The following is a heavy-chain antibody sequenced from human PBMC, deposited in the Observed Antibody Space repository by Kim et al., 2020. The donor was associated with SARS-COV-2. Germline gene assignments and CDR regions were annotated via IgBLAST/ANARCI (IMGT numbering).Heavy chain of an antibody. V-gene: IGHV3-23*01. D-gene: IGHD4-17*01. CDR3: AKDSGNDYGHQLDY. CDR1: GFTFTRYA. J-gene: IGHJ4*02. CDR2: ISGSGGRT. Sequence: GGSLRLSCAASGFTFTRYAMSWVRQAPGKGLEWVSAISGSGGRTYYADSVKGRFTISRDNSKNTLFLQMNSLRAEDTAVYYCAKDSGNDYGHQLDYWGQGTLVTVSS.